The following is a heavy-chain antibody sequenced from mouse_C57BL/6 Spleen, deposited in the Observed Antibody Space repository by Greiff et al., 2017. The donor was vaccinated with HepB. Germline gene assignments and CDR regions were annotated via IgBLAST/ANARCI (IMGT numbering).Heavy chain of an antibody. D-gene: IGHD2-12*01. CDR3: ARDYEAMDY. V-gene: IGHV7-1*01. CDR1: GFTFSDFY. Sequence: EVMLVESGGGLVQSGRSLRLSCATSGFTFSDFYMEWVRQAPGKGLEWIAASRNKANDYTTEYSASVKGRFIGSRDTSQSILYRQMNALRAEDTAIYYCARDYEAMDYWGQGTSVTVSS. CDR2: SRNKANDYTT. J-gene: IGHJ4*01.